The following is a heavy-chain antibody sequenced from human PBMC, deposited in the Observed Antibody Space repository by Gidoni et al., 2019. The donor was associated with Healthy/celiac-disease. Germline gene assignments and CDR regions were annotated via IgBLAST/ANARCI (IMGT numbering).Heavy chain of an antibody. V-gene: IGHV3-23*01. CDR2: ISGRGGST. J-gene: IGHJ4*02. Sequence: EVQLLESGGGLVQPGGSLRLSCAASGFTFSSYAMSWVRQAPGKGLEWVSAISGRGGSTYYAESVKGRFTIPRDNSKNTLYLQMNSLRAEDTAVYYCAKTSTMVRGVIIPWDYWGQGTLVTVSS. CDR1: GFTFSSYA. D-gene: IGHD3-10*01. CDR3: AKTSTMVRGVIIPWDY.